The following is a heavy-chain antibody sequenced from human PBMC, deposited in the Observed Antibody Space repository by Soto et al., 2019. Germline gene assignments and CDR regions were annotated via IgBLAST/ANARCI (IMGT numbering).Heavy chain of an antibody. CDR3: ARDGYCSSTSCFSYYYYGMDV. V-gene: IGHV1-18*01. D-gene: IGHD2-2*01. Sequence: GASVKVSCKASGYTFTSYGISWVRQAPGQGLEWMGWISAYNGNTNYAQKLQGRATMTTDTSTSTAYMELRSLRSDDTAVYYCARDGYCSSTSCFSYYYYGMDVWGQGTTVTVSS. CDR2: ISAYNGNT. J-gene: IGHJ6*02. CDR1: GYTFTSYG.